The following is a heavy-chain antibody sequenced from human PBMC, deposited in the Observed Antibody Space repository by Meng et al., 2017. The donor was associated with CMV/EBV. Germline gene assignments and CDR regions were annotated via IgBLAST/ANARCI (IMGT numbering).Heavy chain of an antibody. J-gene: IGHJ4*02. V-gene: IGHV3-30*02. CDR3: AKDRKAAMIVD. D-gene: IGHD2-2*01. CDR2: ILYDGSNK. Sequence: GGSLRLSCAASGFTFSSYGMHWVRQAPGKGLEWVAFILYDGSNKYYADSVKGRFTISRDNSKNTLYLQMNSLRAEDTAVYYCAKDRKAAMIVDWGQGTLVTVSS. CDR1: GFTFSSYG.